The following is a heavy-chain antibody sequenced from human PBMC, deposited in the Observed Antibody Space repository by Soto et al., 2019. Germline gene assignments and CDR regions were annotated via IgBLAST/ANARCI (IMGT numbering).Heavy chain of an antibody. V-gene: IGHV3-7*01. CDR3: ARERVVRYYHAMDV. D-gene: IGHD2-21*01. Sequence: AGGSLRLSCAASGFTFIPYWMTWVRQAPGKGLEWVANINQDGGEKYYVDSVKGRFTISRDNAKSSLFLQMNSLRAEDTAVYYCARERVVRYYHAMDVWGQGTTVTVSS. J-gene: IGHJ6*02. CDR1: GFTFIPYW. CDR2: INQDGGEK.